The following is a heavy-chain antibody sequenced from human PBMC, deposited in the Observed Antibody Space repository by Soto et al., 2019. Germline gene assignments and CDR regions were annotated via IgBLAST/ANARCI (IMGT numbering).Heavy chain of an antibody. D-gene: IGHD3-16*01. Sequence: EVLLVESGGGLIQPGESLRISCAASGFTFRDGWMNWARQAPGKGLVWVSSIRGDGGLTHYADFVKGRFTISRDNDKNTVYLQLSSLRVEDTAVYHCDASFDHWGRGTLVTVSS. J-gene: IGHJ4*02. CDR3: DASFDH. CDR2: IRGDGGLT. V-gene: IGHV3-74*01. CDR1: GFTFRDGW.